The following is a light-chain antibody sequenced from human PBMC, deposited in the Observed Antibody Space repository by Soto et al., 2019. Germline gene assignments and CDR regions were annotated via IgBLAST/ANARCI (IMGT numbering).Light chain of an antibody. CDR1: SSDVGSYNY. J-gene: IGLJ1*01. Sequence: QSALTQPASVSGSPGQSITISCTGTSSDVGSYNYVSWYQPHPGKAPKLMIYEVSDRPSGISRRFSGSKSGNTASLTSSRLQTEDEAEYYCSSYTSSSTLFGTGTELTVL. CDR2: EVS. V-gene: IGLV2-14*01. CDR3: SSYTSSSTL.